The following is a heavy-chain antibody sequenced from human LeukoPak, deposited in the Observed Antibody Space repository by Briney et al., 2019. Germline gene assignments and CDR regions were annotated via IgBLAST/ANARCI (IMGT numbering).Heavy chain of an antibody. Sequence: ASVKVSCKASGYTFTTYGISWVRQAPGQELEWMGWISAYNGNTNYAQKLQGRVTMTTDTSTSTAYMELRSLRSDDTAVYYCARDLIAARPNWYDPWGQGTLVTVSS. J-gene: IGHJ5*02. CDR2: ISAYNGNT. CDR1: GYTFTTYG. D-gene: IGHD6-6*01. V-gene: IGHV1-18*01. CDR3: ARDLIAARPNWYDP.